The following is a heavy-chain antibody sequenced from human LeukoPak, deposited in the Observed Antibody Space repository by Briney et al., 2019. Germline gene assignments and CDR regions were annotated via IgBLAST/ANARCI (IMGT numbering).Heavy chain of an antibody. D-gene: IGHD2-8*01. Sequence: SETLSLTCTVSGNSISSGDNYWSWIRQPAGKGLEWIGRIYTSGGTNYNPSLKSRVTISVDTSKNQFSLKVTSVTAADTAVYYCATRYCTNGVCYRSAFDIWGQGTMVSVSS. V-gene: IGHV4-61*02. CDR3: ATRYCTNGVCYRSAFDI. CDR1: GNSISSGDNY. CDR2: IYTSGGT. J-gene: IGHJ3*02.